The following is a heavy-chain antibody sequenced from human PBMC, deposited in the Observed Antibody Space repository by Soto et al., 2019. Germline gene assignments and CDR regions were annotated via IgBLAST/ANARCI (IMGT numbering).Heavy chain of an antibody. CDR2: IYYSGST. J-gene: IGHJ4*02. CDR3: ARDLDGYKYFDY. CDR1: GGSIRSYY. D-gene: IGHD5-12*01. V-gene: IGHV4-59*01. Sequence: SDTLSLTCTVSGGSIRSYYWSWIRQPPGKGLEWIGYIYYSGSTNYNPSLKSRVTISVDTSKKQFSLKLRSVTTADTALYYCARDLDGYKYFDYWGQGALVTVSS.